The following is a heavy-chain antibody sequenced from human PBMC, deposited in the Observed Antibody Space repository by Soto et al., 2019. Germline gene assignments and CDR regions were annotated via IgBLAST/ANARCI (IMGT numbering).Heavy chain of an antibody. CDR2: IFYSGST. Sequence: SETLSLTCRVSGCSISGHYWTWIRQSPGKGLEWIGYIFYSGSTNYNPSLKSRVTISVDTSKNQFSLKMSSVTAADTAVYYCARVGSSGWSPDYWGRGTLVTVSS. CDR1: GCSISGHY. CDR3: ARVGSSGWSPDY. D-gene: IGHD6-19*01. J-gene: IGHJ4*02. V-gene: IGHV4-59*11.